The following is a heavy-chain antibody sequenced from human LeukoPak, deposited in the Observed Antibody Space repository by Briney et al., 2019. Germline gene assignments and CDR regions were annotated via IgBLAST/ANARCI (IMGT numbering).Heavy chain of an antibody. V-gene: IGHV1-69*04. Sequence: SVKVSCKDSGGTFSSYAISWVRQAPGQGLEWMGRIIPILGIANYAQKFQGRVTITAGKSTSTAYMELSSLRSEDTAVYYCARETDILTGYYLFDYWGQGTLVTVSS. D-gene: IGHD3-9*01. CDR3: ARETDILTGYYLFDY. CDR2: IIPILGIA. CDR1: GGTFSSYA. J-gene: IGHJ4*02.